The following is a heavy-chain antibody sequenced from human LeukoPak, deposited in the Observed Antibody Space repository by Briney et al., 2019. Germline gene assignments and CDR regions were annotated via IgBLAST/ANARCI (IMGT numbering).Heavy chain of an antibody. J-gene: IGHJ6*02. D-gene: IGHD2-2*01. Sequence: PGGSLRLPCAASGFIFSYYAMSWVRQAPGSGLEWVSTISGSDGSTYYADSVKGRFTISRDNSKNTLYLQMNSLRAEDTAVYYCTKEVVEAAQGYFSSAMDVWGQGTTVTVSS. CDR1: GFIFSYYA. V-gene: IGHV3-23*01. CDR2: ISGSDGST. CDR3: TKEVVEAAQGYFSSAMDV.